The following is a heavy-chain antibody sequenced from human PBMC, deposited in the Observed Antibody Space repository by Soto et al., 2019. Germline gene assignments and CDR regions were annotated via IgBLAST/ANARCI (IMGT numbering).Heavy chain of an antibody. Sequence: GGSLRLSCAASGFTFDDYAMHWVRQAPGKGLEWVSGISWNSGSIGYADSVKGRFTISRDNAKNSLYLQMNSLRAEDTALYYCAKDIVGGSEYYDILTGWGQGTLVTVSS. CDR3: AKDIVGGSEYYDILTG. CDR2: ISWNSGSI. J-gene: IGHJ4*02. V-gene: IGHV3-9*01. D-gene: IGHD3-9*01. CDR1: GFTFDDYA.